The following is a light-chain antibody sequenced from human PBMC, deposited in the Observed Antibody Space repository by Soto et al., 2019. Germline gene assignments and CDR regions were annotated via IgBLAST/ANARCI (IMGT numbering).Light chain of an antibody. Sequence: QSALTQPPSASGTPGQRVTISCSGSSSNIGSNTVNWYQQLPGTAPKLLIYSNNQRPSGVPDRFSGSKSGTSASLAISGLQSEGEADYYCAAWDDSLNAVVFGGGTKVTVL. V-gene: IGLV1-44*01. CDR3: AAWDDSLNAVV. CDR1: SSNIGSNT. J-gene: IGLJ2*01. CDR2: SNN.